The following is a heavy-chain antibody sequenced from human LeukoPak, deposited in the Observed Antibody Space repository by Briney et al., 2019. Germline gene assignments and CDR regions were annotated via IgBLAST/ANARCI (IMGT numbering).Heavy chain of an antibody. D-gene: IGHD4-17*01. Sequence: GGSLRLSCAASGFTFSSYGMHWVRQAPGKGLEWVAVISYDGSNKYYADSVKGRFTISRDNSKNTLYLQMNSLRAEDAAVYYCARGGSGTVTTYPGYWGQGTLVTVSS. V-gene: IGHV3-30*19. CDR1: GFTFSSYG. J-gene: IGHJ4*02. CDR2: ISYDGSNK. CDR3: ARGGSGTVTTYPGY.